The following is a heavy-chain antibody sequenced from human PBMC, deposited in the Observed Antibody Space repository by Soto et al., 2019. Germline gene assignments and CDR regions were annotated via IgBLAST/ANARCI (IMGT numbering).Heavy chain of an antibody. J-gene: IGHJ4*02. CDR2: ISAYNGNT. CDR1: GYTFTSYG. V-gene: IGHV1-18*01. CDR3: AKTFGYSYAIDY. D-gene: IGHD5-18*01. Sequence: QVQLVQSGAEVKKPGASVKVSCKASGYTFTSYGINWVRQAPGQGLEWMGWISAYNGNTNYAQKLQGRVTMTTETSTSTAYMELRSLTSDDTAVYFCAKTFGYSYAIDYWGQGTLVTVSS.